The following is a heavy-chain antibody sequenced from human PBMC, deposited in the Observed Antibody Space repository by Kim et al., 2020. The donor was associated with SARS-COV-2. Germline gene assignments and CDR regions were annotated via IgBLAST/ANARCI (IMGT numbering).Heavy chain of an antibody. V-gene: IGHV3-23*01. Sequence: GGSLRLSCEASGFAFSNYAMSWVRQAPGKGLEWVSNIFGSGSNTYHADFVKGRFTISKDNSKNTLYLQMNSLRPEDTAIYYCARHVHSSSWICFWYFDLWCRGTLVTVSS. CDR1: GFAFSNYA. CDR3: ARHVHSSSWICFWYFDL. CDR2: IFGSGSNT. J-gene: IGHJ2*01. D-gene: IGHD6-13*01.